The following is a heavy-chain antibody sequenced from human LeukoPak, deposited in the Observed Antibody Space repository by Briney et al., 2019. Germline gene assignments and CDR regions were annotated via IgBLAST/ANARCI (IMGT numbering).Heavy chain of an antibody. CDR2: ISGSDGST. V-gene: IGHV3-23*01. CDR1: GFTFSSYA. J-gene: IGHJ4*02. Sequence: GGSLRLSCAASGFTFSSYAMSWVRQAPGKGLEWVSAISGSDGSTYYADSVKGRFTISRDNSKNTLYLQMNSLRAEDTAVYYCAKTTYYDFWSGYSYWGQGTLVTVSS. CDR3: AKTTYYDFWSGYSY. D-gene: IGHD3-3*01.